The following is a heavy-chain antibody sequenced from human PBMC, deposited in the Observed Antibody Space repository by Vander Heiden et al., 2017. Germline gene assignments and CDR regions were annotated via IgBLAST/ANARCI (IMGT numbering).Heavy chain of an antibody. CDR1: GFTFSSYS. CDR2: ISSSSSYI. V-gene: IGHV3-21*01. J-gene: IGHJ4*02. D-gene: IGHD5-12*01. CDR3: AMWVEMAPINY. Sequence: EVQLVESRGGLVKPGGSLRLSCAASGFTFSSYSMNWVRQAPGKGLEWVSSISSSSSYIDDADSVKGRFTISRDNAKNSLYLKMNSMRAEDTAVYYCAMWVEMAPINYWGQCNLETLSS.